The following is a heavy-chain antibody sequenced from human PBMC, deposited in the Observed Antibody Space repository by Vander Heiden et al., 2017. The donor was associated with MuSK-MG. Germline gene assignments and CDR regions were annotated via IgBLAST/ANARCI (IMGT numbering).Heavy chain of an antibody. CDR1: GGSITSYF. D-gene: IGHD6-19*01. CDR2: IHSSGNT. V-gene: IGHV4-59*01. CDR3: AREPPSYSRGWTQPYGMDV. Sequence: QLQLQESGPGLVKPSETLSLTCTVSGGSITSYFWSWIRQPPGKGLEWIAYIHSSGNTNYNPSLKSRVTISVDTSKNQFSLKLTSVTASDTAVYYCAREPPSYSRGWTQPYGMDVWGLGTTVTVSS. J-gene: IGHJ6*02.